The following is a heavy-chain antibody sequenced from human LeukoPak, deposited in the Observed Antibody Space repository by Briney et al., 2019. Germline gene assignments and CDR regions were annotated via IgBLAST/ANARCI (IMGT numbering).Heavy chain of an antibody. V-gene: IGHV3-48*03. CDR1: GFTFSSYE. CDR3: VRDRRYYNSSGSARWFDP. CDR2: ISSSGSTI. J-gene: IGHJ5*02. Sequence: GGSLRLSCAASGFTFSSYEMNWVRQAPGKGLEWVSYISSSGSTIYYADSVKGRFTISRDNAKNSLYLQMNSLRAEDTAVYYCVRDRRYYNSSGSARWFDPWGQGTLVTVSS. D-gene: IGHD3-22*01.